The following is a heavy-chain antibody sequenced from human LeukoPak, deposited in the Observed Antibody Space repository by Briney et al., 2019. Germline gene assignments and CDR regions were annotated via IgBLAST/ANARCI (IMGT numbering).Heavy chain of an antibody. CDR2: SNPNSGGR. J-gene: IGHJ4*02. Sequence: GASVKVSCKAAGYTVTCYYMHWGRQAPGQGLEWMGWSNPNSGGRNYAKKFQGWVTMTRDTSISTAYMELSRLRSDDTAVYYCARSPSSIVLDYWGQGTLVTVSS. CDR1: GYTVTCYY. V-gene: IGHV1-2*04. CDR3: ARSPSSIVLDY. D-gene: IGHD2-15*01.